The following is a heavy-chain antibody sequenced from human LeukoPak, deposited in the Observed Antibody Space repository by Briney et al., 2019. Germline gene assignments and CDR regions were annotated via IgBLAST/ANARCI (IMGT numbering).Heavy chain of an antibody. CDR2: IYPGDSDT. V-gene: IGHV5-51*01. D-gene: IGHD2-2*02. CDR3: ARQGCSSTSCYKYYYYYGMDV. Sequence: GESLKISCKGSGYSFTSYWIGWVRQMPGKGLEWMGIIYPGDSDTRYSPSFQGQVTISADKSISTAYLQWSSLKASDTAMYYCARQGCSSTSCYKYYYYYGMDVWGQGTTVTVSS. CDR1: GYSFTSYW. J-gene: IGHJ6*02.